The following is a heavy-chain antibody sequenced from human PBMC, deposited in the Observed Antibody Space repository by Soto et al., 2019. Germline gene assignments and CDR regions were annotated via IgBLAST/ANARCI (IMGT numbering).Heavy chain of an antibody. J-gene: IGHJ5*02. Sequence: QVQLVQSGAEVKKPGSSVKVSCKASGGTFSSYAISWVRQAPGQGLEWMGGIIPIFGTANYAQKFQGRVTITADESTRTAYMELSSLRSEDTAVYYCAREIRPPLGYSYGSQFDPWGQGTLVTVSS. CDR1: GGTFSSYA. V-gene: IGHV1-69*12. CDR3: AREIRPPLGYSYGSQFDP. CDR2: IIPIFGTA. D-gene: IGHD5-18*01.